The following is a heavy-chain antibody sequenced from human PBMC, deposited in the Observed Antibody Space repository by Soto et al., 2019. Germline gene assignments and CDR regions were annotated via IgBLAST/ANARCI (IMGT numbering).Heavy chain of an antibody. CDR1: GFTFSSYA. J-gene: IGHJ6*03. Sequence: PGGSLRLSCAASGFTFSSYAMSWVRQAPGKGLEWVSAISGSGGSTYYADSVKGRFTISRDNSKNTRYLQLNSLRAEDTALYYCAKDQDVFWISDYRDVWGKGTPVTVPS. CDR2: ISGSGGST. CDR3: AKDQDVFWISDYRDV. D-gene: IGHD3-3*01. V-gene: IGHV3-23*01.